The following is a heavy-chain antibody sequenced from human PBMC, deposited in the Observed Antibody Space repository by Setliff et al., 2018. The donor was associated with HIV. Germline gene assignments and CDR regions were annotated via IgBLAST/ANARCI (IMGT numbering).Heavy chain of an antibody. CDR3: TRAHFLVTETRNWFDP. Sequence: GGSLRLSCAASGFSLSNSDVNWVRQAPGKGLEWVSSISGGFAYFADSVKGRFRLTKDDSKEILYLEMDSLRADDSALYYCTRAHFLVTETRNWFDPWGQGTLVTVSS. CDR1: GFSLSNSD. CDR2: ISGGFA. V-gene: IGHV3-23*01. J-gene: IGHJ5*02. D-gene: IGHD1-26*01.